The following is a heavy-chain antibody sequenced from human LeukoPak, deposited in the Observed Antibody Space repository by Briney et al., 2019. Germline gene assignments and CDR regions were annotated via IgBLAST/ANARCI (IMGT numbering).Heavy chain of an antibody. D-gene: IGHD2-21*01. CDR2: ISYDGSNK. V-gene: IGHV3-30-3*01. CDR3: ARDLGIVVVIAIDY. J-gene: IGHJ4*02. Sequence: GRSLRLSCAASGFTFSSYAMHWVRQAPGKGLEWVAVISYDGSNKYYADSVKGRFTISRDNSKNTLYLQMNSLRAEDTAVYYCARDLGIVVVIAIDYWGQGTLVTVSS. CDR1: GFTFSSYA.